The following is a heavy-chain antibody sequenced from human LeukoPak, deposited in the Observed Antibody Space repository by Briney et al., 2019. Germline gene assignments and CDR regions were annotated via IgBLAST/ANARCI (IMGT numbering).Heavy chain of an antibody. CDR3: ARSGYSCTWYLQNFELDY. CDR1: EFSVGSNY. Sequence: PGGSLRLSCAASEFSVGSNYMTWVRQAPGKGLEWVSLIYRGGSTYYADSVKGRFTISRDNSKNTLYLQMNSLRAEDTAVYFCARSGYSCTWYLQNFELDYWGQGTLVTVSS. J-gene: IGHJ4*02. V-gene: IGHV3-66*01. D-gene: IGHD5-12*01. CDR2: IYRGGST.